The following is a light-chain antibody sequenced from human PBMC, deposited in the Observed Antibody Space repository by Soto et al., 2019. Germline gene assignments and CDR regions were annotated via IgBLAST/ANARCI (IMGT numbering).Light chain of an antibody. Sequence: DIQMTQSPSSLSASVGDRVTITCRASQSISSYLNWYQQKPGKAPKFLIYAASSLQSGVPSRFSGSASGTDFTLTISSLQPEDFATYYCQQTYSIPATFGPGTKVEIK. V-gene: IGKV1-39*01. CDR3: QQTYSIPAT. CDR1: QSISSY. CDR2: AAS. J-gene: IGKJ1*01.